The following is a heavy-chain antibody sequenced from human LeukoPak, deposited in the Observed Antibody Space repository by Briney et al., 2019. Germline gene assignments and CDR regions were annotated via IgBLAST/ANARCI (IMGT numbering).Heavy chain of an antibody. Sequence: GGSLRLSCAASGFTFSSYEMKWVRQAPGKGLEWVSYISSSGSTIYYADSVKGRFTISRDNAKNSLYLQMNSLRAEDTAVYYCASRIPYYYDSSGYPYVWGQGTTVTVSS. D-gene: IGHD3-22*01. CDR2: ISSSGSTI. J-gene: IGHJ6*02. CDR1: GFTFSSYE. V-gene: IGHV3-48*03. CDR3: ASRIPYYYDSSGYPYV.